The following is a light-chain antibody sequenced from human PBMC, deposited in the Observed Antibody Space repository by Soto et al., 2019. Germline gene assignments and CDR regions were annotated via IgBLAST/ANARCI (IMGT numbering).Light chain of an antibody. Sequence: EIVLTQSPATLSLSPGERDTLSCMASQSVGRYFAWYQQKPGQAPRLLIYDASNRATGIPARFSGSGSGTDFSLTSSSLDPDDFAVYYCQQRGNWPVTFGQGTRVDIK. CDR2: DAS. V-gene: IGKV3-11*01. J-gene: IGKJ1*01. CDR1: QSVGRY. CDR3: QQRGNWPVT.